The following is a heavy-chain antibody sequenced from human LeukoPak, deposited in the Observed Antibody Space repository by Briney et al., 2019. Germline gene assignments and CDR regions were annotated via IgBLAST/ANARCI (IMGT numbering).Heavy chain of an antibody. V-gene: IGHV1-69*05. CDR1: GGTFNNYV. CDR2: IIPIFDTS. D-gene: IGHD6-13*01. CDR3: AGMVSPTAAGTGYFDP. Sequence: ASVKVSCKASGGTFNNYVISWVRQAPGQGLERMGEIIPIFDTSTYAQKYRGRVTITTDESTSTAYMELSSLRSEDTAVYYCAGMVSPTAAGTGYFDPWGQGTLVTVSS. J-gene: IGHJ5*02.